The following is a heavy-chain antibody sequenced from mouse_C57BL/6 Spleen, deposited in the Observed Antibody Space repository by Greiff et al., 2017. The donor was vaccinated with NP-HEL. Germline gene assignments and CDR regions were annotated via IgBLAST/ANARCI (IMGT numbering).Heavy chain of an antibody. CDR2: IYPGSGST. Sequence: VQLQQSGAELVKPGASVKMSCKASGYTFTSYWITWVKQRPGQGLEWIGDIYPGSGSTNYNEKFKSKATLTVDTSSSTAYMQLSSLTSEDSAVYYCARQGAWDFYYFDYWGQGTTLTVSS. CDR3: ARQGAWDFYYFDY. CDR1: GYTFTSYW. J-gene: IGHJ2*01. D-gene: IGHD4-1*01. V-gene: IGHV1-55*01.